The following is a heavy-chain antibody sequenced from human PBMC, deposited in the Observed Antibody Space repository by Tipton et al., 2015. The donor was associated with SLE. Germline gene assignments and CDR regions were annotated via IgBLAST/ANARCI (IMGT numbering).Heavy chain of an antibody. Sequence: LRLSCAASGFTVSSNYMSWVRQAPGKGLEWVGSISHSGNAYYNPSLKSRVSTSIDTSKNQFSLKLSSVTAADTAVYYCARQLDGVDYWGQGTLVTVSS. V-gene: IGHV4-38-2*01. CDR1: GFTVSSNY. CDR2: ISHSGNA. J-gene: IGHJ4*02. CDR3: ARQLDGVDY. D-gene: IGHD2-2*03.